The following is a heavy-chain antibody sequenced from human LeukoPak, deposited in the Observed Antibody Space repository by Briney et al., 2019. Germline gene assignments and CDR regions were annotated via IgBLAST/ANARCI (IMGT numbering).Heavy chain of an antibody. J-gene: IGHJ4*02. Sequence: SETLSLTCTVSDDSISSGSYYWGWIRQPPGKGLEWIGSIYYSGNTHYNTSLKSRVAMSVDTSKKEFSLKLNSVTAADTAVYFCARQKASPTTVAGLIDYWGQGALVTVSS. CDR3: ARQKASPTTVAGLIDY. D-gene: IGHD6-19*01. CDR2: IYYSGNT. V-gene: IGHV4-39*01. CDR1: DDSISSGSYY.